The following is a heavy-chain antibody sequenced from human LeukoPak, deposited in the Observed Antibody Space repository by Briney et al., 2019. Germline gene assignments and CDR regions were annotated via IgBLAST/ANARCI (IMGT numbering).Heavy chain of an antibody. Sequence: QASETLSLTCTVSGGSISSGSYYWTWIRQPAGKGLEWIRRIYTSGSTNYNPSLKSRVTISLDTSENHFSLKLSSGTAADTAVYYCARVTTGGYYNCWGQGGLVTVCS. CDR1: GGSISSGSYY. V-gene: IGHV4-61*02. CDR2: IYTSGST. J-gene: IGHJ4*02. CDR3: ARVTTGGYYNC. D-gene: IGHD3-22*01.